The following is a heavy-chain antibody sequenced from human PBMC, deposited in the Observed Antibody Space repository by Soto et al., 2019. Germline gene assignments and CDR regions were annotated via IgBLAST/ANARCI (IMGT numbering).Heavy chain of an antibody. CDR1: GYTFTGYY. V-gene: IGHV1-2*02. D-gene: IGHD3-3*01. CDR2: INPNSGGT. CDR3: ARVRYYDFWSGYYNGRSPFDI. J-gene: IGHJ3*02. Sequence: ASVKVSCKASGYTFTGYYMHWVRQAPGQGLEWMGWINPNSGGTNYAQRFQGRVTMTRDTSISTAYMELSRLRSDDTAVYYCARVRYYDFWSGYYNGRSPFDIWGQGTMVTVSS.